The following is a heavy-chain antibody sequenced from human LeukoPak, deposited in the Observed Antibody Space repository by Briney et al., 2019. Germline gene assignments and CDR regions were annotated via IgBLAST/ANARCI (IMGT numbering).Heavy chain of an antibody. CDR3: ARDARASYSSSPRDAFDI. CDR2: ISGSGGST. Sequence: GGSLRLSCAASGFTFSSYAMSWVRQAPGKGLEWVSAISGSGGSTYYADSVKGRFTISRDNSKNTLYLQMNSLRAEDTAVYYCARDARASYSSSPRDAFDIWGQGTMVTVSS. V-gene: IGHV3-23*01. CDR1: GFTFSSYA. J-gene: IGHJ3*02. D-gene: IGHD6-13*01.